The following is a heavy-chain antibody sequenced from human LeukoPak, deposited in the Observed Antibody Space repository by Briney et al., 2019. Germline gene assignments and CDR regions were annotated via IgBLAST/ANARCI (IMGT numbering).Heavy chain of an antibody. Sequence: GESLKISCKGSGYSFTSYWIGWVRQMPGKGLEWMGIIYPGDSDTRYSPSFQGQVTISADESISTAYLQWSSLKASDTAMYYCARRTYCGGDCYLPFDYWGQGTLVTVSS. CDR2: IYPGDSDT. D-gene: IGHD2-21*01. J-gene: IGHJ4*02. CDR1: GYSFTSYW. CDR3: ARRTYCGGDCYLPFDY. V-gene: IGHV5-51*01.